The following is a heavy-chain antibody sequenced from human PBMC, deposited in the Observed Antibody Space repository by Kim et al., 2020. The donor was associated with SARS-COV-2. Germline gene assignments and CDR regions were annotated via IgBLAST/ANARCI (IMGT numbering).Heavy chain of an antibody. D-gene: IGHD4-17*01. Sequence: GGSLRLSCAASGFTFSSYSMNWVRQAPGKGLEWVSSISSSSSYIYYADSVKGRFTISRDNAKNSLYLQMNSLRAEDTAVYYCARDGKVTTVTTGDYWGQGTLVTVSS. CDR1: GFTFSSYS. CDR3: ARDGKVTTVTTGDY. J-gene: IGHJ4*02. CDR2: ISSSSSYI. V-gene: IGHV3-21*01.